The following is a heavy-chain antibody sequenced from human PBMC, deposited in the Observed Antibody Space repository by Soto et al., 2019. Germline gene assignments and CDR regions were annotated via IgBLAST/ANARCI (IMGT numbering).Heavy chain of an antibody. D-gene: IGHD2-2*01. CDR3: TRSIGAIVVVPAAMADAFDI. V-gene: IGHV3-73*01. Sequence: GGSLRLSCAASGFTFSGSAMHWVRQASGKGLEWVGRIRSKANSYATAYAASVKGRFTISRDDSKNTAYLQMNSLKTEDTAVYYCTRSIGAIVVVPAAMADAFDIWGQGTMVTVSS. CDR2: IRSKANSYAT. J-gene: IGHJ3*02. CDR1: GFTFSGSA.